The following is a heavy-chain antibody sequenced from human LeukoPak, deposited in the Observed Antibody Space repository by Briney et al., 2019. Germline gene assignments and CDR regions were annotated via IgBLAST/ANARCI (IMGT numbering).Heavy chain of an antibody. D-gene: IGHD6-25*01. V-gene: IGHV4-4*07. Sequence: SDTLSLTCTVSGCSISSYYWSWIRQPAGKGLEGIGRIYTSRSTNYNPSLKRRFTMSVDTSNNQFSLKQSSVTAADTAVDYCSGDRGSRGSESWFDPCGQGTLVTVSS. CDR2: IYTSRST. CDR3: SGDRGSRGSESWFDP. J-gene: IGHJ5*02. CDR1: GCSISSYY.